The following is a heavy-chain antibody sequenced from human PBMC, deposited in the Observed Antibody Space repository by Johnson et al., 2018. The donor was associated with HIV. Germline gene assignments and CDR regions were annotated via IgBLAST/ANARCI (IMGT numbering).Heavy chain of an antibody. D-gene: IGHD3-22*01. Sequence: VHLVESGGDLVQPGGSLRLSCAASRFTFSSYWMHWVRQVPGKGLVWVSGINSDGSDTRYADSVKGRFTISRDNAKNSLYLQLNSLRAEDTALYYCARLVSSSFTHAFEIWGQGTMVTVSS. CDR3: ARLVSSSFTHAFEI. CDR2: INSDGSDT. CDR1: RFTFSSYW. J-gene: IGHJ3*02. V-gene: IGHV3-74*02.